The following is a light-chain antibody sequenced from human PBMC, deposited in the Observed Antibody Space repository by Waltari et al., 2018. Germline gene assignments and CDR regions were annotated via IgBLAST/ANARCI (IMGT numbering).Light chain of an antibody. CDR3: LIWHSDAYV. V-gene: IGLV5-45*01. CDR2: FKSDSER. CDR1: RAINVGMYR. J-gene: IGLJ1*01. Sequence: QAVLTQPASLSPSPGASVRLTCTLARAINVGMYRKYWDQKKTGSPPQYLLSFKSDSERQHGSGVPSRFSGSKDASANAGILLISGLQSDDEADYYCLIWHSDAYVFGSGTEVTVL.